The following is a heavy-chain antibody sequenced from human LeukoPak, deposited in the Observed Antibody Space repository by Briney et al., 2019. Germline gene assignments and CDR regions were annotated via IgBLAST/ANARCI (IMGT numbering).Heavy chain of an antibody. CDR1: GGTFSSYA. CDR3: ASARQRHCTNGVCPSLTDS. J-gene: IGHJ4*02. CDR2: IIRDLGIS. V-gene: IGHV1-69*04. D-gene: IGHD2-8*01. Sequence: SVKVSCKASGGTFSSYAINWVRQAPGQGLEWMGRIIRDLGISNYAQKFQGRVTITADKSTSTTYMELSSLRSEDTAVYYCASARQRHCTNGVCPSLTDSWGQGTLVTVSS.